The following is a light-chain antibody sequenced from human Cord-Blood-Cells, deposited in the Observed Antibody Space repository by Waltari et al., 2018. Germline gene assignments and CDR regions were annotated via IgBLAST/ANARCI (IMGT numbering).Light chain of an antibody. J-gene: IGKJ2*03. CDR3: QQYNSYSQYC. Sequence: DIQMTHSPSTLSASVGARVTITCRASQSISSWLAWYQQKPGKDHKLLNYKASSLESGVPSGFSGSGSGTEITLTISSLKADDFATYYCQQYNSYSQYCFGQGSKPEIK. CDR2: KAS. V-gene: IGKV1-5*03. CDR1: QSISSW.